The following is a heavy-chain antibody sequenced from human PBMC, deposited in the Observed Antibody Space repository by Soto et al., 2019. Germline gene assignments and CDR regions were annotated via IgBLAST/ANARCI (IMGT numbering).Heavy chain of an antibody. Sequence: ASVKVSCKASGYSFSSFGISWVRQAPGQGLEWVGRVSVPSGDTSSAQNFQGRVTVTADTSTSTAYMEVGSLRSDDTAVYYCARTCRSGGSCYLEYWGEGTLDTVSS. V-gene: IGHV1-18*01. CDR2: VSVPSGDT. CDR3: ARTCRSGGSCYLEY. J-gene: IGHJ4*02. D-gene: IGHD2-15*01. CDR1: GYSFSSFG.